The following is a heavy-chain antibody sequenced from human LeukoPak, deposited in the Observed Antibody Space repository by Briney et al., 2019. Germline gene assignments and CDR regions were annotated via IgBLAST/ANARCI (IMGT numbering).Heavy chain of an antibody. CDR1: GFTFSSYT. Sequence: GGSLRLSCAASGFTFSSYTMNWGRQAPGKGLEWGSYISSSSSTIYYADSVKGRFTVSRDNAKNSLYLQMNSLRAEDTAVYYCARYYYYYMDVWGKGTTVTVSS. V-gene: IGHV3-48*01. J-gene: IGHJ6*03. CDR2: ISSSSSTI. CDR3: ARYYYYYMDV.